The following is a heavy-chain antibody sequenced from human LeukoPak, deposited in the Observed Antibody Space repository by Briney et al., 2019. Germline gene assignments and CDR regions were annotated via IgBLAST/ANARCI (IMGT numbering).Heavy chain of an antibody. V-gene: IGHV3-23*01. D-gene: IGHD6-13*01. Sequence: GGSLRLSCAASGFTFSSYAMSWVRQAPGKGLEWVSAISGSGGSTYYADSVKGRFTISRDNSKNTLSLQMNSLRAEDTAVYYCAKDDSSSWYALDYWGQGTLVTVSS. CDR3: AKDDSSSWYALDY. J-gene: IGHJ4*02. CDR2: ISGSGGST. CDR1: GFTFSSYA.